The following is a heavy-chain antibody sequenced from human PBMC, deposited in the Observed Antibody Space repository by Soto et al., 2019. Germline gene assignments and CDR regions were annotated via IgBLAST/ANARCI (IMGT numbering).Heavy chain of an antibody. CDR3: AREGGYEDYYYYGMDV. Sequence: QVQLVQSGAEVKKPGASVKVSCKASGYTFTSYGISWVRQAPGQGLEWMGWISAYNGNTNYAQKLQGRDTMTTDTSTSTAYMELRSLRSDATAVYYCAREGGYEDYYYYGMDVWGQGTTVTVSS. J-gene: IGHJ6*02. V-gene: IGHV1-18*01. CDR2: ISAYNGNT. CDR1: GYTFTSYG. D-gene: IGHD5-12*01.